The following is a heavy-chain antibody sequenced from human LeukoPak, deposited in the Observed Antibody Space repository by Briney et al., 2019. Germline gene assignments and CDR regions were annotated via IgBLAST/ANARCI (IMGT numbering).Heavy chain of an antibody. Sequence: GALRLSCAASGFTFSSYWMSWVRQAPGKGLEWVSAISGSGDSTFYADSVKGRFTISRDNSKNTLYLQMNSLRAEDTAVYYCAREVKVVPAAQNWFDPWGQGTLVTVSS. CDR1: GFTFSSYW. D-gene: IGHD2-2*01. V-gene: IGHV3-23*01. CDR3: AREVKVVPAAQNWFDP. CDR2: ISGSGDST. J-gene: IGHJ5*02.